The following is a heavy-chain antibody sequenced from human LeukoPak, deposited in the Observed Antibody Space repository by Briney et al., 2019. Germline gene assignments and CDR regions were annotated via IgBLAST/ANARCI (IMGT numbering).Heavy chain of an antibody. CDR3: ARDGNWNDGFDY. D-gene: IGHD1-20*01. V-gene: IGHV4-34*01. CDR2: INHSGST. CDR1: GGSFSGYY. Sequence: SETLSLTCAVYGGSFSGYYWSWIRQPPGKGLEWIGEINHSGSTNYNPSLKSRVTISVDTSKNQFSLKLSSVTAADRAVYYCARDGNWNDGFDYWGQGTLVTVSS. J-gene: IGHJ4*02.